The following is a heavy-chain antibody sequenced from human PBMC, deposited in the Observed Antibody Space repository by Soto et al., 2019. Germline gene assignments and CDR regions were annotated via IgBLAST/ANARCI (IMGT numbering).Heavy chain of an antibody. CDR2: LNRDGSRT. J-gene: IGHJ4*02. CDR1: GFTFSNYW. D-gene: IGHD1-26*01. Sequence: AQLVESGGGLVQPGGSLRLSCAASGFTFSNYWMHWVRQVPGQGPVWVSRLNRDGSRTDYADSVRGRFTIFRDNARNTLSLQMTRLRAEDTAMYYCARDIGGAGSYWGQGTLVTVSS. CDR3: ARDIGGAGSY. V-gene: IGHV3-74*01.